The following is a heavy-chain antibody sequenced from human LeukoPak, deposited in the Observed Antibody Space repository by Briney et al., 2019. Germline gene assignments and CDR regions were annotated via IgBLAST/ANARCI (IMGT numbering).Heavy chain of an antibody. CDR3: ARPSNVVVTAEPDNDAFDI. V-gene: IGHV5-51*01. CDR1: GYSFTSYW. Sequence: GESLKISCKGSGYSFTSYWIGWVRQMPGKGLEWMGIIYPGDSDTRYSPSFQGQVTISADKSISTAYLQWSSLKASDTAMYYCARPSNVVVTAEPDNDAFDIWGQGTMVTVSS. J-gene: IGHJ3*02. D-gene: IGHD2-21*02. CDR2: IYPGDSDT.